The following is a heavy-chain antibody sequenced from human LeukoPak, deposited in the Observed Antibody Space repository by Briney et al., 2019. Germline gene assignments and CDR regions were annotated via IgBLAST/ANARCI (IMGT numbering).Heavy chain of an antibody. CDR1: GFTFSSYG. CDR3: ASQDRGGYDGPVDY. J-gene: IGHJ4*02. V-gene: IGHV3-30*03. D-gene: IGHD5-12*01. Sequence: GGSLRLSCAASGFTFSSYGMHWVRQAPGKGLEWVAVISYDGSNKYYADSVKGRFTISRDNSKNTLYLQMNSLRAEDTAVYYCASQDRGGYDGPVDYWGQGTLVTVSS. CDR2: ISYDGSNK.